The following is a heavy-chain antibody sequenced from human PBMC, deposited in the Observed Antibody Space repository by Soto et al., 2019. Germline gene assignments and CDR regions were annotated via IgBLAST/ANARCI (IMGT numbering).Heavy chain of an antibody. Sequence: LRLSCAASRFTFSNYGMHWVRQTPGKGLEWVAVISYDGSNKYYADSVKGRFTISRDNSKNTLYLQMNSLRAEDTAVYYCVKGGYHYFDYWGQGTLVTVSS. D-gene: IGHD5-12*01. V-gene: IGHV3-30*18. J-gene: IGHJ4*02. CDR3: VKGGYHYFDY. CDR1: RFTFSNYG. CDR2: ISYDGSNK.